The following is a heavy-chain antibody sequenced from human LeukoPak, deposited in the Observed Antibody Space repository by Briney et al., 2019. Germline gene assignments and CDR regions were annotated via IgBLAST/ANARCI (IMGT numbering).Heavy chain of an antibody. Sequence: PSQTLSLTCTVSGGSISIGGYYWSWIRQHPGKGLEWIGYIYYSGSTYYNPSLKSRVTISVDTSKNQFSLKLSSVTAADTAVYYCARDRGGNYYDYYYGMDVWGQGTTVTVSS. J-gene: IGHJ6*02. D-gene: IGHD3-22*01. CDR3: ARDRGGNYYDYYYGMDV. CDR1: GGSISIGGYY. V-gene: IGHV4-31*03. CDR2: IYYSGST.